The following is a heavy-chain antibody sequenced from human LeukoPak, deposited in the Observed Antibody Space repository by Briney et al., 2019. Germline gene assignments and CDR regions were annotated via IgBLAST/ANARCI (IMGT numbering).Heavy chain of an antibody. CDR2: IDYSGAT. Sequence: SETLSLTCTVSGVSISTYYWSWIRQPPGKGLEWIGYIDYSGATNYNPSLKSRVTMSVDTSKHQFSLKLSSVTAADTAVYYCARVGSYCFEYWGQGNLVTVCS. D-gene: IGHD3-10*01. V-gene: IGHV4-59*01. J-gene: IGHJ4*02. CDR3: ARVGSYCFEY. CDR1: GVSISTYY.